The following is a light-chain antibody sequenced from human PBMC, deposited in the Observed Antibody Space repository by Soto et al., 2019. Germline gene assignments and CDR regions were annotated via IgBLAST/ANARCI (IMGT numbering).Light chain of an antibody. J-gene: IGKJ4*01. V-gene: IGKV2-28*01. CDR1: QTLLHSNVYNY. CDR3: MQALQTPP. CDR2: LGS. Sequence: IGIIQSPRSMSVTPGDPAPISCQSSQTLLHSNVYNYLDWYLQKPGQSPQRLFYLGSSRASGVPVRFSGSGSGTDFTLKISRVEAEDVGIYYCMQALQTPPFGGGTKVVI.